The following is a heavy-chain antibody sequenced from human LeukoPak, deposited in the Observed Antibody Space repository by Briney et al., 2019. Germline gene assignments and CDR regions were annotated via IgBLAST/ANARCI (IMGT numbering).Heavy chain of an antibody. CDR1: GGSFRGYY. CDR2: INHSGST. J-gene: IGHJ4*01. D-gene: IGHD3-10*01. Sequence: SETLSLTSAVHGGSFRGYYWSSIRQPPGKGLEWIGEINHSGSTNYNPPLKSRVTISVDTSKNQFSLELSSVTAADTAVYYCARPRVRGVIIRGFDYWGQGTLVTVSS. V-gene: IGHV4-34*01. CDR3: ARPRVRGVIIRGFDY.